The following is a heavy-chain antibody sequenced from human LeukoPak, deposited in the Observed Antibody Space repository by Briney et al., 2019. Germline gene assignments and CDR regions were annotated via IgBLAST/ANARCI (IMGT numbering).Heavy chain of an antibody. D-gene: IGHD2-2*01. CDR3: ARVVVIVPAAIRYYSYYYMDV. Sequence: ASVKVSCKASGYTFTSYGISWVRQAPGQGLEWMGWISAYNGNTNYAKKLQGRVTMTTDTSTSTAYMELRSLRSDDTAVYYCARVVVIVPAAIRYYSYYYMDVWGKGTTVTVSS. V-gene: IGHV1-18*01. CDR1: GYTFTSYG. CDR2: ISAYNGNT. J-gene: IGHJ6*03.